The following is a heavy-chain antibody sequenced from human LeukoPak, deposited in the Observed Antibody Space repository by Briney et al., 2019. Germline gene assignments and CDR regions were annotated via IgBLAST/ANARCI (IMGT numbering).Heavy chain of an antibody. V-gene: IGHV3-33*01. CDR3: ARDRHDDSSGYYDD. CDR2: IWYDGSNK. J-gene: IGHJ4*02. Sequence: PGRSLRLSCAASGFTFSSYGMHWVRQAPGKGLDWVAVIWYDGSNKYYADSVKGRFTISRDNSKNTLYLQMNSPRAEDTAVYYCARDRHDDSSGYYDDWGKGTMVTVSS. D-gene: IGHD3-22*01. CDR1: GFTFSSYG.